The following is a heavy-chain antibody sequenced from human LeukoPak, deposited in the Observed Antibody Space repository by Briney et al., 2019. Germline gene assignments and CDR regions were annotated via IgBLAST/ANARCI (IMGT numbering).Heavy chain of an antibody. D-gene: IGHD3-10*01. CDR2: IYYSGST. J-gene: IGHJ6*02. CDR1: GGSISSGGYY. CDR3: ARDSRSYYYGSGSYYGSGMGV. Sequence: SQTLSLTCTVSGGSISSGGYYWSWIRQHPGKGLEWIGYIYYSGSTYYNPSLKSRVTISVDTSKNQFSLKLSSVTAADTAVYYCARDSRSYYYGSGSYYGSGMGVWGQGTTVTVSS. V-gene: IGHV4-31*03.